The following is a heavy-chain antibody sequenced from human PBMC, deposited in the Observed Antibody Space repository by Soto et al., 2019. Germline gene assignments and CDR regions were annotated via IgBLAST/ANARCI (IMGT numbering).Heavy chain of an antibody. CDR1: GFTFINAW. CDR2: IKSKTDGGTT. D-gene: IGHD3-22*01. Sequence: GGSLRLSCASSGFTFINAWMSGVRKAPGKGLEWVGRIKSKTDGGTTDYAAPVKGRFTISRDDSKNTLYLQMNSLKTEDTAVYYCTTGPNYYDSSGLAYWGQGTLVTVSS. V-gene: IGHV3-15*01. J-gene: IGHJ4*02. CDR3: TTGPNYYDSSGLAY.